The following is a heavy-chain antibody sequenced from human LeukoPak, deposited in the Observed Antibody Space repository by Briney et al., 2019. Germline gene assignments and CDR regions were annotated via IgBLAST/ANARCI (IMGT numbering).Heavy chain of an antibody. CDR3: AKEGGHSYDYFDY. J-gene: IGHJ4*02. CDR1: GFTFNNYA. V-gene: IGHV3-23*01. Sequence: GGSLRLSCAASGFTFNNYAMSWVRQAPGKGLEWVSGISSGGSTYHADSVQGRFTISGDNSKNMLYLQMSSLRAEDTALYYCAKEGGHSYDYFDYWGQGTLVTVSS. CDR2: ISSGGST. D-gene: IGHD2-15*01.